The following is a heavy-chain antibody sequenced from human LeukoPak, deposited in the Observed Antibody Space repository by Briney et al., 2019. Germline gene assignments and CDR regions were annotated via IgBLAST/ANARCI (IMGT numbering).Heavy chain of an antibody. CDR2: ISSSSSYI. V-gene: IGHV3-21*01. CDR3: ARSTVGIAAAEQDY. Sequence: GGSLRLSCAASGFTFSSYSMNWVRQAPGKGLEWVSSISSSSSYIHYADSVKGRFTISRDNAKNSLYLQMNSLRAEDTAVYYCARSTVGIAAAEQDYWGQGTLVTVSS. CDR1: GFTFSSYS. D-gene: IGHD6-13*01. J-gene: IGHJ4*02.